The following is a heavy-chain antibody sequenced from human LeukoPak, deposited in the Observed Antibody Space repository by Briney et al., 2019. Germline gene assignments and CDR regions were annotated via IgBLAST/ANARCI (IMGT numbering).Heavy chain of an antibody. CDR3: ARDSDYDSGYDAFDI. D-gene: IGHD3-22*01. CDR1: GASINSGDFR. CDR2: IRYSGST. V-gene: IGHV4-31*03. J-gene: IGHJ3*02. Sequence: PSETLSLTCSVSGASINSGDFRWSWIRQHPGKGLEWTGFIRYSGSTDYNPSLKSRVTISVDTSKNQFSLKLSSVTAADTAVYYCARDSDYDSGYDAFDIWGQGTMVTVSS.